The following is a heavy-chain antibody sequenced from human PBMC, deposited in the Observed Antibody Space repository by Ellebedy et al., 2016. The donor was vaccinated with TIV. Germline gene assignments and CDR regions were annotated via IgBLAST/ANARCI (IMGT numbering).Heavy chain of an antibody. V-gene: IGHV4-31*03. CDR2: IYYTGTA. CDR3: ARDVDTSTVSPGD. CDR1: GGSISSGGYY. Sequence: SETLSLXXTVSGGSISSGGYYWSWIRQHPGKGLEWIGYIYYTGTAYYTPSLKSRVSISLDTSTNQFSLKLTSVTAADTAMYYCARDVDTSTVSPGDWGQGILVTVSS. D-gene: IGHD5-18*01. J-gene: IGHJ4*02.